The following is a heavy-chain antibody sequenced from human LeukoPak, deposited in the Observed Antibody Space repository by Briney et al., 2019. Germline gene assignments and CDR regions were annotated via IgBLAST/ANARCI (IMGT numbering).Heavy chain of an antibody. J-gene: IGHJ6*04. D-gene: IGHD1-1*01. V-gene: IGHV1-18*01. CDR2: ISAYNGNT. CDR1: GYTFTSYG. CDR3: ARVGPYTSVERWVLDV. Sequence: ASVKVSCKASGYTFTSYGISWVRQAPGQGLEWMGWISAYNGNTNYAQKLQGRVTMTTDTSTSTAYMELRSLRSDDTAVYFCARVGPYTSVERWVLDVWGKGTTVTVSS.